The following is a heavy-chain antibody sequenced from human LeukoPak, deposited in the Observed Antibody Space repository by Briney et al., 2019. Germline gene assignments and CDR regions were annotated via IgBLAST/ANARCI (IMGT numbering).Heavy chain of an antibody. V-gene: IGHV3-23*01. CDR1: GFTFSSYA. CDR2: MSGSGGGT. CDR3: AKSQQLLFSHFDY. J-gene: IGHJ4*02. Sequence: GGSLRLSCAASGFTFSSYAMSWVRQAPGKGLEWVSAMSGSGGGTFYADSVKGRFTISRDNSKNTLYLQMNSLRAEDTAVYYCAKSQQLLFSHFDYWGQGTLVTVSS. D-gene: IGHD2-2*01.